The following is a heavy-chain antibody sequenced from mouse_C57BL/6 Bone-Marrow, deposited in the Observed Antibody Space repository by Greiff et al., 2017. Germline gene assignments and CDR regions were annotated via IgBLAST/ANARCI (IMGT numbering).Heavy chain of an antibody. CDR3: ASGLRLLAY. D-gene: IGHD3-2*02. CDR1: GYTFTSYW. J-gene: IGHJ3*01. Sequence: VQLQQPGAELVKPGASVKLSCKASGYTFTSYWMHWVKQRPGQGLEWIGMIHPGSGSTNYNEKFKSKATLTVDKSSSPAYMQLSRLTSEDSAVYYCASGLRLLAYWGQGTLVTVSA. CDR2: IHPGSGST. V-gene: IGHV1-64*01.